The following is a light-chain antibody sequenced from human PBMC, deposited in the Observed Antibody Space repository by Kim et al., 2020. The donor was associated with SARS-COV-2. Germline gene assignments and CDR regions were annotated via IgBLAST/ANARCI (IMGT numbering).Light chain of an antibody. J-gene: IGKJ4*01. CDR3: QQYGSSPLT. CDR1: QSVSSSS. V-gene: IGKV3-20*01. Sequence: EIVLTQSPGTLSLSPGERATLSCRASQSVSSSSLAWYQQRPDQAPRLLIYGASNRATGIPDRFSGSGSGTDFTLTISRLEPEDFAVYYCQQYGSSPLTFGGGTKVDIK. CDR2: GAS.